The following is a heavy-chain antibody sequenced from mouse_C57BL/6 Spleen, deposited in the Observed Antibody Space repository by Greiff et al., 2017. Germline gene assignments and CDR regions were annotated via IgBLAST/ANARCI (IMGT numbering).Heavy chain of an antibody. CDR2: IYPRDGST. CDR3: AREEDGYYRFFDY. CDR1: GYTFTSYD. J-gene: IGHJ2*01. V-gene: IGHV1-85*01. D-gene: IGHD2-3*01. Sequence: QVQLQQSGPELVKPGASVKLSCKASGYTFTSYDINWVKQRPGQGLEWIGWIYPRDGSTKYNEKFKGKATLPVDPSSSTAYMELHSLTSDDSAVYFCAREEDGYYRFFDYWGQGTTLTVSS.